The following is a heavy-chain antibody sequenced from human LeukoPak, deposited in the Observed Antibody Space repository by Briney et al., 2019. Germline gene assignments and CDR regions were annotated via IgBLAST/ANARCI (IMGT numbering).Heavy chain of an antibody. CDR2: ISANSGDT. CDR3: TRDPAHEEVRGIFIPYFDS. CDR1: GYTFTSYG. D-gene: IGHD3-10*01. J-gene: IGHJ4*02. V-gene: IGHV1-18*01. Sequence: ASVKVSCKASGYTFTSYGISWVRQAPGQGLEWMGWISANSGDTNYAQNLQGRLTMTTDTSTSTAYMELRSLRSDDTAMYYCTRDPAHEEVRGIFIPYFDSWGQGTLVTVSS.